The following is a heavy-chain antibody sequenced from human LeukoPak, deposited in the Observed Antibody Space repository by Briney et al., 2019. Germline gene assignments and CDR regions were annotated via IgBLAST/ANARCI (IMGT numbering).Heavy chain of an antibody. Sequence: KPSETLSLTCTVSGGSISSYYWSWIRQPAGKGLEWIGRIYTSGSTNYNPSLKSRVTMSVDTSKNQFSLKLSSVTAADTAVYYCAREGWVDSGYDRDMGYFDYWGQGTLVTVSS. D-gene: IGHD5-12*01. J-gene: IGHJ4*02. CDR1: GGSISSYY. CDR3: AREGWVDSGYDRDMGYFDY. CDR2: IYTSGST. V-gene: IGHV4-4*07.